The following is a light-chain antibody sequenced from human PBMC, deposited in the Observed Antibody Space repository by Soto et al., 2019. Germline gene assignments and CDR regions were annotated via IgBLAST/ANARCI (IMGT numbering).Light chain of an antibody. CDR1: QSISSW. J-gene: IGKJ2*02. V-gene: IGKV1-5*01. CDR3: QQYDSYSRWT. CDR2: DAS. Sequence: DIQMTQSPSTLSASLGDRVTITWRASQSISSWLAWYQHKPGKAPKVLVYDASSLESGVPSRFSGSGSGTEFTLTISSLQPDDFATYYCQQYDSYSRWTFGQGTKVDIK.